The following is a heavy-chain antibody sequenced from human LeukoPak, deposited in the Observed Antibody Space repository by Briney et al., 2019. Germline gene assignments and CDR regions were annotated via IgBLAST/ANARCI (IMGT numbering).Heavy chain of an antibody. CDR3: ARRGYAVDAFDI. CDR2: IYHTGST. Sequence: ASGTLSLTCAVSGGSISDPNWWSCVRQLPGKGLEWLGEIYHTGSTNYSPSLKSRLTMSIDKSKNQFSLKLSSVTAADTAVYYCARRGYAVDAFDIWGQGTMVTVSS. D-gene: IGHD5-12*01. CDR1: GGSISDPNW. V-gene: IGHV4-4*02. J-gene: IGHJ3*02.